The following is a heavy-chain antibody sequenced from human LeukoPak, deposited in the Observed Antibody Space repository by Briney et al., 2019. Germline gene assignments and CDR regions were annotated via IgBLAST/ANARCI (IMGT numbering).Heavy chain of an antibody. Sequence: GGSLRLFCAASGFTLSNYDMNWVRQAPGKGLEWVSSISTSSRYIYYKDSVRGRFTISRDDAKNSLYLEMNGLRAEDTAVYYCARADCSSSTCYLRRSWFDPWGQGTLVTVSS. J-gene: IGHJ5*02. CDR2: ISTSSRYI. V-gene: IGHV3-21*01. D-gene: IGHD2-2*01. CDR3: ARADCSSSTCYLRRSWFDP. CDR1: GFTLSNYD.